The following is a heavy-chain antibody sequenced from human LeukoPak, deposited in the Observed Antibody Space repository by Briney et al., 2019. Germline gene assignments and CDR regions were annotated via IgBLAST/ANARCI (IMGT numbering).Heavy chain of an antibody. Sequence: PSETLSLTCTVSGGSISSGDYYWSWIRQPPGKDLEWIGYIYYSGSTYYNPSLKSRVTISVDTSKNQFSLKLNSVTAADTAVYYCARGARSSDAFDIWGQGTMVTVSS. V-gene: IGHV4-30-4*01. J-gene: IGHJ3*02. CDR2: IYYSGST. CDR3: ARGARSSDAFDI. CDR1: GGSISSGDYY. D-gene: IGHD3-16*01.